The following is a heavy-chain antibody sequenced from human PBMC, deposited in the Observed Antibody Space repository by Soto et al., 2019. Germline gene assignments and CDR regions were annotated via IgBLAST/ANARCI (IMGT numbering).Heavy chain of an antibody. CDR3: ARIGEFYGTGGYANSDFFDT. Sequence: GGSLRLSCAASGFTFSDYYMSWVRQAPGKGLEWVAYSSSTAAVIYYADSVQGRFTISRDNPKNSLHLQMDRLRPEDTAVYFCARIGEFYGTGGYANSDFFDTWGQGTLFT. J-gene: IGHJ3*02. V-gene: IGHV3-11*01. CDR1: GFTFSDYY. D-gene: IGHD3-10*01. CDR2: SSSTAAVI.